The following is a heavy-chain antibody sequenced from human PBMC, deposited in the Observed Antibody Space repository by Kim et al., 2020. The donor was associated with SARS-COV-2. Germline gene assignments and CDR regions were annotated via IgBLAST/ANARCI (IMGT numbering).Heavy chain of an antibody. J-gene: IGHJ4*02. V-gene: IGHV3-53*01. Sequence: GGSLRLSCAASGFTVSSNYMSWVRQAPGKGLEWVSVIYSGGSTYYADSVKGRFTISRDNSKNTLYLQMNSLRAEDTAVYYCARDHYYGSGSGPVWGQGTLVTVSS. CDR2: IYSGGST. CDR3: ARDHYYGSGSGPV. CDR1: GFTVSSNY. D-gene: IGHD3-10*01.